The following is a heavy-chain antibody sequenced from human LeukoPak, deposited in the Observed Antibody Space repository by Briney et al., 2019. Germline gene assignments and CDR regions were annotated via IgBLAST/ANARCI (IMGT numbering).Heavy chain of an antibody. V-gene: IGHV3-30*04. D-gene: IGHD2-21*01. J-gene: IGHJ4*02. Sequence: PGRSLTLSCAASGFTFSSYAIHWVRQAPGKGLEWVAVISYDGRDKHHADSVKGRFTISRDNSKNTLYLQMNSLRPEDTAVYFCAKDRTQIATYYFDYWGQGTLVTVSS. CDR3: AKDRTQIATYYFDY. CDR2: ISYDGRDK. CDR1: GFTFSSYA.